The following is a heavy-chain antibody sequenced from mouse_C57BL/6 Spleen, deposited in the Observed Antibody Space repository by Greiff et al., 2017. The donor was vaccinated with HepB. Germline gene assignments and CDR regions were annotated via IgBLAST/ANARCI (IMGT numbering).Heavy chain of an antibody. CDR2: ISDGGSYT. V-gene: IGHV5-4*03. J-gene: IGHJ1*03. CDR1: GFTFSSYA. CDR3: ARADGYYSYWYFDV. Sequence: EVKLVESGGGLVKPGGSLKLSCAASGFTFSSYAMSWVRQTPEKRLEWVATISDGGSYTYYPDNVKGRFTISRDNAKNNLYLQMSHLKSEDTAMYYCARADGYYSYWYFDVWGTGTTVTVSS. D-gene: IGHD2-3*01.